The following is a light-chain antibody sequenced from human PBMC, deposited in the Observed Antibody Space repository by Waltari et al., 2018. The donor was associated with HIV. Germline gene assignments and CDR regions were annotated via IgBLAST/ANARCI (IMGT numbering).Light chain of an antibody. Sequence: QSALTQPRSVSGSPGQSVTISCTGTSNHVGGYNYVSWFLQHPGKAPKLLLYDVNKLPSGVPDRFSGSKSGNTASLTISGLQVEDEANYYCCSSTGNYTWVFGGGTKLTVL. CDR3: CSSTGNYTWV. CDR1: SNHVGGYNY. J-gene: IGLJ3*02. CDR2: DVN. V-gene: IGLV2-11*01.